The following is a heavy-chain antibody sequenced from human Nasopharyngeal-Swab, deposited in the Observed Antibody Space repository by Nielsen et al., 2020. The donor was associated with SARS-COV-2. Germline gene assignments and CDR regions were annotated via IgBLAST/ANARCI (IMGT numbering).Heavy chain of an antibody. Sequence: GESLKISCAASGFTFSSYGMHWVRQAPGKGPEWVAVISYDGSNKYYADSVKGRFTISRDNSKNTLYLQMNSLRAEDTAVYYCAKEDLDYWGQGTLVTVSS. CDR3: AKEDLDY. V-gene: IGHV3-30*18. CDR2: ISYDGSNK. J-gene: IGHJ4*02. CDR1: GFTFSSYG.